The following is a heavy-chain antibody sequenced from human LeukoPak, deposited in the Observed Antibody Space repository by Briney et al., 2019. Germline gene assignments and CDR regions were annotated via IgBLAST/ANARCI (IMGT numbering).Heavy chain of an antibody. D-gene: IGHD2-2*01. CDR2: ITSSSFNI. CDR3: AKDSSVRYCSSTSCYDDYFDY. V-gene: IGHV3-21*01. Sequence: GGSLRLSCAASGFTFSSYSMNWVRQAPGKGLECVSYITSSSFNIYYADSVQGRFTISRDNSKNTLYLQMNSLRAEDTAVYYCAKDSSVRYCSSTSCYDDYFDYWGQGTLVTVPS. CDR1: GFTFSSYS. J-gene: IGHJ4*02.